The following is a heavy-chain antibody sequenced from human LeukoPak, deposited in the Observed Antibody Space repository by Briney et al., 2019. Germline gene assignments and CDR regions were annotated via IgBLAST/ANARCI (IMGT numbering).Heavy chain of an antibody. D-gene: IGHD5-12*01. Sequence: GGSLRLSCAASGFSFRDFWMTWVRQAPGRGLEWVANINQGGSVKYYVDSVKGRFTISRDDAKSSLYVQMNSLRDEDTAVYYCARFGYSGWNLEYWGQGTLVTVSS. V-gene: IGHV3-7*01. J-gene: IGHJ4*02. CDR3: ARFGYSGWNLEY. CDR1: GFSFRDFW. CDR2: INQGGSVK.